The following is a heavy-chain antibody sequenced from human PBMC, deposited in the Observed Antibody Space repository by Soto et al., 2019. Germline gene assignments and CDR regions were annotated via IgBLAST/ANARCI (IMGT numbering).Heavy chain of an antibody. J-gene: IGHJ4*01. CDR2: VYHSGNT. Sequence: QVHLQESGPRLVKPSETLSLTCDVSGDSISSYNWWTWVRQTPGKGLEWIGEVYHSGNTNYNPSLKSRVTISVDKSRNQFSLSLTSVTAADTAVYYCARREGDCRGGSCPYYHDWGHGTLVTASS. CDR3: ARREGDCRGGSCPYYHD. D-gene: IGHD2-15*01. V-gene: IGHV4-4*02. CDR1: GDSISSYNW.